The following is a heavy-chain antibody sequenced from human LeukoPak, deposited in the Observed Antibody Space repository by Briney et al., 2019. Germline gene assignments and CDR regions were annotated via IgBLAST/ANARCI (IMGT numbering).Heavy chain of an antibody. V-gene: IGHV4-59*01. Sequence: SETLSLTCTVSGGSISSYYWSWIRQPPGKGLEWIGYIYYSGSTNYNPSLKSRVTISVDTSKNQFSLKLSSVTAADTAVYYCARQRITMSRSNWFAPWGQGTLVTVSS. CDR2: IYYSGST. CDR3: ARQRITMSRSNWFAP. CDR1: GGSISSYY. D-gene: IGHD3-10*02. J-gene: IGHJ5*02.